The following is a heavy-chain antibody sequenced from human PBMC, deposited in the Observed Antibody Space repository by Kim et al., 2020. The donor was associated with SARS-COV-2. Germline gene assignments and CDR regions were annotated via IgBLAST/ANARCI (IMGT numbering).Heavy chain of an antibody. CDR3: ARDGYYDSSGYYSRGGYY. J-gene: IGHJ4*02. CDR1: GFTFSSYE. V-gene: IGHV3-48*03. CDR2: ISSSGSTI. D-gene: IGHD3-22*01. Sequence: GGSLRLSCAASGFTFSSYEMNWVRQAPGKGLEWVSYISSSGSTIYYADSVKGGFTISRDNAKNSLYLQMNSLRAEDTAVYYCARDGYYDSSGYYSRGGYYWGQGALVNVCS.